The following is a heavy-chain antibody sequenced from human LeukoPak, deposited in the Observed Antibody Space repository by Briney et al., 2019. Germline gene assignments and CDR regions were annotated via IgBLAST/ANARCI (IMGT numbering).Heavy chain of an antibody. Sequence: ASVKVSCKASGYTFTGYYMHWVRQAPGQGLEWMGWINPNSGGTNYAQKFQGRVTMTRDTSISTAYMELSRLRSDDTAVYYCARGEWIRFDNSGYSSYWGQGTLVTVSS. CDR2: INPNSGGT. V-gene: IGHV1-2*02. D-gene: IGHD3-22*01. CDR1: GYTFTGYY. J-gene: IGHJ4*02. CDR3: ARGEWIRFDNSGYSSY.